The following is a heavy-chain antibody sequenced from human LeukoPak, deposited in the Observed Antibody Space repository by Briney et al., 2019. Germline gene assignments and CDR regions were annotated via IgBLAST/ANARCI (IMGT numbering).Heavy chain of an antibody. CDR2: IYTSGST. CDR3: ARASYSYDINGWVPFDY. J-gene: IGHJ4*02. V-gene: IGHV4-61*02. D-gene: IGHD3-22*01. Sequence: SETLSLTCTVSGNSLSSGDNYWSWIRQPAGKGLEWIGRIYTSGSTNYNPSLKSRVTISGDTSKNQFSLRLSSVTAADTAVYYCARASYSYDINGWVPFDYWGQGTLVTVSS. CDR1: GNSLSSGDNY.